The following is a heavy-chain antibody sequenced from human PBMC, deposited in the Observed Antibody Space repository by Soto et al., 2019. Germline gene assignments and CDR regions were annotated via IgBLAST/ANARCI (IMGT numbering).Heavy chain of an antibody. CDR1: AGPFNGFY. CDR2: INHSGST. D-gene: IGHD5-18*01. CDR3: ARPSSRGYSYGHFEY. Sequence: SETLSLTCAVSAGPFNGFYWSWIRQPPGKGLEWIGEINHSGSTNYNPSLKSRVTISVDASKNQFSLKVNSVTAADTAVYYCARPSSRGYSYGHFEYWSRGTLVTVSS. J-gene: IGHJ4*02. V-gene: IGHV4-34*01.